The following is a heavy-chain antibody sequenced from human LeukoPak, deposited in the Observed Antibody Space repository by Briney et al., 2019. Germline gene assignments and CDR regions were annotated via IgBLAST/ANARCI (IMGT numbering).Heavy chain of an antibody. Sequence: SETLSLTCTVSGGSISSGGYYWSWIRQHPGKGLEWIGYIYYSGSTYYNPSLKSRVTISVDTSKSQFSLKLSSVTAADTAVYYCARDKWLVWYFDLWGRGTLVTVPS. CDR1: GGSISSGGYY. CDR2: IYYSGST. J-gene: IGHJ2*01. CDR3: ARDKWLVWYFDL. D-gene: IGHD6-19*01. V-gene: IGHV4-31*03.